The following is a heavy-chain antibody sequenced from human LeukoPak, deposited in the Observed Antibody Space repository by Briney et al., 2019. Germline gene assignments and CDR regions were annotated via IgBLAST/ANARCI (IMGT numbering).Heavy chain of an antibody. CDR3: ARNVTAGFFDY. CDR1: GSSLTNDYF. Sequence: SETLSLTCAVSGSSLTNDYFWGWIRQPPGKGLEWIATIYHSWGIYFNPSLKSRVSISLDASKSQFSLKLTSLTAADTAIYYCARNVTAGFFDYWGQGILVTVSS. D-gene: IGHD1-1*01. J-gene: IGHJ4*02. V-gene: IGHV4-38-2*01. CDR2: IYHSWGI.